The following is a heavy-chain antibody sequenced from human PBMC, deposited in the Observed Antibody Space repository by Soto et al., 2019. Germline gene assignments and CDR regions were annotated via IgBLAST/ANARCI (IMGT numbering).Heavy chain of an antibody. CDR3: ARHLRYCSSTSCSEDYYYGMDV. CDR2: IFYSGST. Sequence: ASETLSLTCTVSGGSISSSSYYWGWIRQPPGKGLEWIGSIFYSGSTYYSPSFQGQVTISADKSISTAYLQWSSLKASDTAMYYCARHLRYCSSTSCSEDYYYGMDVWGQGTTVTVSS. V-gene: IGHV4-39*07. D-gene: IGHD2-2*01. J-gene: IGHJ6*02. CDR1: GGSISSSSYY.